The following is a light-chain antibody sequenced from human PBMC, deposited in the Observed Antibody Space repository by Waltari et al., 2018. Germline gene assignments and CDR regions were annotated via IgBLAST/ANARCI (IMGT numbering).Light chain of an antibody. CDR1: HRQAGTYTP. Sequence: QSALTQPASVSGSPGQSIAISCETHRQAGTYTPFPWYQQRSGKAPQITIFESTRWPSGVSGLFSGSMSGDTAFLTISGRQPEDEADYYCCSYSLRGRVFGGGTKLTVL. CDR2: EST. V-gene: IGLV2-23*01. CDR3: CSYSLRGRV. J-gene: IGLJ2*01.